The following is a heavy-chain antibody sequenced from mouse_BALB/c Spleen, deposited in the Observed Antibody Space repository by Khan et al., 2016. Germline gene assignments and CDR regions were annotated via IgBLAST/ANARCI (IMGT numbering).Heavy chain of an antibody. J-gene: IGHJ1*01. CDR2: LWRGGIK. D-gene: IGHD1-2*01. CDR3: ANSLLQERGGYWSFDV. CDR1: GFPLTSYG. V-gene: IGHV2-5*01. Sequence: QMQLEESGPGLVQPSQSLSITCTVSGFPLTSYGVHWVRQSPGKGLEWLGVLWRGGIKDYNAAFMSRLSITKDSTKSQVFFKLNSLQADDTAICYCANSLLQERGGYWSFDVWSAGTTVTVSS.